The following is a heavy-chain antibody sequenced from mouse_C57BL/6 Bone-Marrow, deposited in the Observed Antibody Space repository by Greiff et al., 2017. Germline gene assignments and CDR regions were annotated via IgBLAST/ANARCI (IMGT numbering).Heavy chain of an antibody. CDR3: ARSGTRARCFDF. J-gene: IGHJ2*03. V-gene: IGHV1-55*01. CDR2: IYPTSGRT. D-gene: IGHD1-1*02. Sequence: QVQLQQPGAELVKPGASVKMSCKASGYTFTSYWITWVKQRPGQGLEWIGDIYPTSGRTNYNEKFKSKAILTVDNSSNTAYMQLSSLTSEDSAVFSGARSGTRARCFDFWGRGTSLTVTS. CDR1: GYTFTSYW.